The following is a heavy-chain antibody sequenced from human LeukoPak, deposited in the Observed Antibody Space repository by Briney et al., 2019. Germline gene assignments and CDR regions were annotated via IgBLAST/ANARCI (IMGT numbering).Heavy chain of an antibody. CDR2: IWYDGSNK. CDR3: ARERVVTATDAFDI. J-gene: IGHJ3*02. CDR1: GFTFSSYG. V-gene: IGHV3-33*01. D-gene: IGHD2-21*02. Sequence: GRSLRLSCAASGFTFSSYGTHWVRQAPGKGLEWVAVIWYDGSNKYYADSVKGRFTISRDNSKNTLYLQMNSLRAEDTAVYYCARERVVTATDAFDIWGQGTMVTVSS.